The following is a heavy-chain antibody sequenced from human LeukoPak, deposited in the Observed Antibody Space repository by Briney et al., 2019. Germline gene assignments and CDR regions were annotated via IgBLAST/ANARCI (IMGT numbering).Heavy chain of an antibody. CDR1: GGSISSYS. V-gene: IGHV4-59*01. CDR3: ARDRGYCSGGRCYPNWFDP. D-gene: IGHD2-15*01. Sequence: SETLSLTCTVSGGSISSYSWSWVRQPPGKGLEWIGYIYYTGSTNFNPSLKSRVTISVDTSKNQFSLKLSSVTAADTAVYYCARDRGYCSGGRCYPNWFDPWGQGTLVTVSS. CDR2: IYYTGST. J-gene: IGHJ5*02.